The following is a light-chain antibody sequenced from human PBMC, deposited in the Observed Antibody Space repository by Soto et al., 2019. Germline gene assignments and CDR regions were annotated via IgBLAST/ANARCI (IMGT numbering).Light chain of an antibody. J-gene: IGKJ1*01. CDR1: QSIVRW. CDR3: QQYNGFSWT. Sequence: DIQMTQCPSTLSASVEDRVSITCRASQSIVRWLAWYQQKPGKAPNLLIYDASILKSGVPSRFSGSGSGTQFTHTISSLQPDDFATYYCQQYNGFSWTFGQGTKVDIK. CDR2: DAS. V-gene: IGKV1-5*01.